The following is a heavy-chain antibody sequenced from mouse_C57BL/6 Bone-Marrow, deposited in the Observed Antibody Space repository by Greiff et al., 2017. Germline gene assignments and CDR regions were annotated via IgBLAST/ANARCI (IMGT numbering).Heavy chain of an antibody. Sequence: EVLLVASGGGLVKPGGSLKLSCAASGFTFSSYAMPWVRQTPEKRLEWVATISDGGSYTYYPDNLKGRSTISRDNAKNNQYLQMSHLKSEDTAMYYGARDGFYGYFDVWGTGTTVTVSS. V-gene: IGHV5-4*01. CDR1: GFTFSSYA. D-gene: IGHD2-2*01. J-gene: IGHJ1*03. CDR2: ISDGGSYT. CDR3: ARDGFYGYFDV.